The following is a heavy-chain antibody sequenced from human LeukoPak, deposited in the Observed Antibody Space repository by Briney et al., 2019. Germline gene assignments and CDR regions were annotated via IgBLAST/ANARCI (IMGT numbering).Heavy chain of an antibody. D-gene: IGHD3-3*01. CDR2: ILKSGSS. J-gene: IGHJ4*02. CDR3: ASGEDSAKTAY. CDR1: GGSITHYY. V-gene: IGHV4-4*09. Sequence: SETLSLTCTVSGGSITHYYWNWMRQPPGRELEWIGYILKSGSSNYNPSLKSRVTISLDTSQNQFSLNLRSVTAADTAVYYCASGEDSAKTAYWGQGTLVTVS.